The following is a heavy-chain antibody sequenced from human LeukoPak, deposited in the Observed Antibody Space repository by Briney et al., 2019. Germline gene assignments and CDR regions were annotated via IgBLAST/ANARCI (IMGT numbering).Heavy chain of an antibody. CDR1: GFTFNNYS. CDR2: ISNSGGNT. D-gene: IGHD3-16*02. V-gene: IGHV3-23*01. CDR3: AKDRDDYVWGIYRYGDY. Sequence: PGGSLRLSCAASGFTFNNYSMSWVRQPPGKGLEWVSAISNSGGNTYYADSVKGRFNISSDKSKNTLYMQMNSLRAEETAVYYCAKDRDDYVWGIYRYGDYWGQGTLVTVSS. J-gene: IGHJ4*02.